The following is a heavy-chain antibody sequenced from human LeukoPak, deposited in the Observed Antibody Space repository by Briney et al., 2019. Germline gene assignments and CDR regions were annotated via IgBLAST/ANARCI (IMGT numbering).Heavy chain of an antibody. V-gene: IGHV3-23*01. CDR2: ITNSGGST. CDR1: GFSFSTYA. D-gene: IGHD1-26*01. Sequence: PGGSLRLSCAASGFSFSTYAMNWVRQAPGKGLEWVPGITNSGGSTYYADSVKGRFTISRDNSKNTLYLQMNSLRAEDTAKYFCAKRPSSGTSPFDYWGQGTLVTVSS. J-gene: IGHJ4*02. CDR3: AKRPSSGTSPFDY.